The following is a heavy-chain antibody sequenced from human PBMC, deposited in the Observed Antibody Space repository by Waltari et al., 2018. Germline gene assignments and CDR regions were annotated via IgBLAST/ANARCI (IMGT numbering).Heavy chain of an antibody. V-gene: IGHV4-59*01. CDR2: IYYSGST. CDR1: GGSISSYY. CDR3: ARAPLDPENYMDV. Sequence: QVQLQESGPGLVKPSETLSLTCTVSGGSISSYYWRWIRQPPGKGLEWIGYIYYSGSTNYNPSLKSRVTISVDTSKNQFSLKLSSVTAADTAVYYCARAPLDPENYMDVWGKGTTVTISS. J-gene: IGHJ6*03. D-gene: IGHD3-9*01.